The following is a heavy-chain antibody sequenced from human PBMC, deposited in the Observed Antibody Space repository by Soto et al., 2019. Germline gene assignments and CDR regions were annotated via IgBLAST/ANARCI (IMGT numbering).Heavy chain of an antibody. Sequence: GGSLRLSCAASGFTFSSYSMNWVRQAPGKGLEWVSYISSSSSTIYYADSVKGRFTISRDNAKNSLYLQMNSLRGEDTAFYYCAKDSGSSWYGANDYWGQGTLVTVSS. CDR3: AKDSGSSWYGANDY. J-gene: IGHJ4*01. D-gene: IGHD6-13*01. CDR1: GFTFSSYS. V-gene: IGHV3-48*04. CDR2: ISSSSSTI.